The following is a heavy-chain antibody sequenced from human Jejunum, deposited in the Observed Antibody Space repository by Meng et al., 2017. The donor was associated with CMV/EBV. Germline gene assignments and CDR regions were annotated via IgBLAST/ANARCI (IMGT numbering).Heavy chain of an antibody. CDR3: AGYGLVLGKFDY. V-gene: IGHV7-4-1*02. J-gene: IGHJ4*02. Sequence: SCTASGYTFTDYTMGWMRPAPGQGPEWMGWINTNTGNPTYARGFTGQFVFSLDSSVSTAYVEIIGLKAEDTAVYYCAGYGLVLGKFDYWGRGTLVTVSS. CDR1: GYTFTDYT. D-gene: IGHD2-8*01. CDR2: INTNTGNP.